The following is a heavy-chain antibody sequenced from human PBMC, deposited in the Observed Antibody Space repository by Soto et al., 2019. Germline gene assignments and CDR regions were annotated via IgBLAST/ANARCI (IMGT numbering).Heavy chain of an antibody. V-gene: IGHV4-31*03. CDR3: ARETLKYCSSTSCYEVNWFDP. Sequence: PSETLSLTCTVSGGSISSGGYYWSWIRQHPGKGLEWIGYIYYSGSTYYNPSLKSRVTISVDTSKNQFSLKLSSVTAADTAVYYCARETLKYCSSTSCYEVNWFDPWGQGTLVTVSS. D-gene: IGHD2-2*01. J-gene: IGHJ5*02. CDR1: GGSISSGGYY. CDR2: IYYSGST.